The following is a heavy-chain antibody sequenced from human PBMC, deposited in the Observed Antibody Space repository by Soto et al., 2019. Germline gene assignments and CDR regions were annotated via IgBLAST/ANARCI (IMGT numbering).Heavy chain of an antibody. CDR3: ARVQYYYDSSRVYYFDY. V-gene: IGHV3-21*01. Sequence: EVQLVESGGGLVKPGGSLRLSCAASGFTFSSYSMNWVRQAPRKGLEWVSSISSSSSYIYYADSVKGRFTISRDNAKNSLYLQMNSLRAEDTAVYYCARVQYYYDSSRVYYFDYWGQGTLVTVSS. J-gene: IGHJ4*02. CDR1: GFTFSSYS. CDR2: ISSSSSYI. D-gene: IGHD3-22*01.